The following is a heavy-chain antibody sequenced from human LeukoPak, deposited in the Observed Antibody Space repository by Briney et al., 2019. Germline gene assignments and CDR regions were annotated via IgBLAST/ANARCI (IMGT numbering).Heavy chain of an antibody. CDR2: ISYDGSNK. CDR3: ARGLGQLHWFDP. CDR1: GFTFSSYA. V-gene: IGHV3-30-3*01. D-gene: IGHD2-2*01. J-gene: IGHJ5*02. Sequence: GGSLRLSCAASGFTFSSYAMHWVRQAPGKGLEWVAVISYDGSNKYYADSVKGRFTISRDNSKNTLYLQMNSLRAEDTAVYYCARGLGQLHWFDPWGQGTLVTVSS.